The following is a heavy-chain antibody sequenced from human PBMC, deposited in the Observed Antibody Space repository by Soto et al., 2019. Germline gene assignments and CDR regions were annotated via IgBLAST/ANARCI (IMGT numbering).Heavy chain of an antibody. D-gene: IGHD7-27*01. Sequence: ASVKVSCKASGGTFSSYAISWVRQAPGQGLEWMGGIIPIFGTANYAQKFQGRVTITADESMSTAYMELSSLRSEDTAMYYCASIPREKHWGGAFDIWGQGTMVTVSS. CDR1: GGTFSSYA. J-gene: IGHJ3*02. CDR3: ASIPREKHWGGAFDI. CDR2: IIPIFGTA. V-gene: IGHV1-69*13.